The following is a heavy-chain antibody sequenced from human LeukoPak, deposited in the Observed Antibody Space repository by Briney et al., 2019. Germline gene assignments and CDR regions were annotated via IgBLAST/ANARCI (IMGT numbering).Heavy chain of an antibody. CDR1: GFAFSSYA. CDR3: AKGVRTYNYDSSRYHDY. CDR2: ISGSGGNT. Sequence: GGPLRLSCGASGFAFSSYAMSWVRHAPGKGLEWVSAISGSGGNTYYADSVKGRFTISRDNSKNTLYLQMNSLRAEDTAVYYCAKGVRTYNYDSSRYHDYWGQGTLVTVSS. J-gene: IGHJ4*02. V-gene: IGHV3-23*01. D-gene: IGHD3-22*01.